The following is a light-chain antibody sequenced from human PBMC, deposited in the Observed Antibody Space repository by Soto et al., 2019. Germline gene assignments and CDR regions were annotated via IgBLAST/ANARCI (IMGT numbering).Light chain of an antibody. CDR1: QKIASYY. Sequence: EIEFAQSPGTLSLSPGERATLSFRTSQKIASYYLAWYQQRPGQAPRLLLYGVSSRATGIPDRFSGSGSGTDFTITISRLEPEDFAVYHCQQYSSSPLTFGGGTKVDIK. CDR3: QQYSSSPLT. CDR2: GVS. J-gene: IGKJ4*01. V-gene: IGKV3-20*01.